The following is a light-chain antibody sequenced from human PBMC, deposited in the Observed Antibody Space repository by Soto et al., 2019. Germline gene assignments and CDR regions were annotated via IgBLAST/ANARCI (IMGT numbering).Light chain of an antibody. Sequence: QSVLTQPPSASGTPGQRVTISCSGSTSNIGSKTVSWYQQLPGSAPRVLIYRNNQRPSGVPDRFSGSKSGTSASLAISGLRSEDEADYYCAAWDDSLSGWVFGGGTKLTVL. J-gene: IGLJ3*02. V-gene: IGLV1-47*01. CDR3: AAWDDSLSGWV. CDR2: RNN. CDR1: TSNIGSKT.